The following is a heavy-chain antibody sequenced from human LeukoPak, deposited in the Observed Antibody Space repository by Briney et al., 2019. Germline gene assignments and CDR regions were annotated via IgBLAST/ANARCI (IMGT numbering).Heavy chain of an antibody. D-gene: IGHD6-19*01. Sequence: PSETLSLTCTVSGGSISSSSYSWGWIRQPPGKGLEWIGSIYYSGSTYYNPSLKSRVTISVDTSKNQFSLKLSSVTAADTAVYYCARQYSSGWARYFDYWGQGTLVTVSS. CDR3: ARQYSSGWARYFDY. CDR2: IYYSGST. J-gene: IGHJ4*02. V-gene: IGHV4-39*01. CDR1: GGSISSSSYS.